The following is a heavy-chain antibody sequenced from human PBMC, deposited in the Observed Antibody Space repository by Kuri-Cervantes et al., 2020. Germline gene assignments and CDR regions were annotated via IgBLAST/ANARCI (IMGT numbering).Heavy chain of an antibody. Sequence: GESLKISCAASGFTFSSYAMHWVRQAPGKGLEWMAVISYDGSNKYYADSVKGRFTISRDNSKNTLYLQMNSLRAEDTAVYYCAKDRGRYCSGGSCVYWGQGTLVTVSS. V-gene: IGHV3-30-3*02. CDR3: AKDRGRYCSGGSCVY. D-gene: IGHD2-15*01. J-gene: IGHJ4*02. CDR2: ISYDGSNK. CDR1: GFTFSSYA.